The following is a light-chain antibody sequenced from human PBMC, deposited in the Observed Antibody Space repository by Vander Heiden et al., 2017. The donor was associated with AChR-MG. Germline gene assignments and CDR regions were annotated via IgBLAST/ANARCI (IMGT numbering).Light chain of an antibody. CDR2: DNN. CDR1: SSTIGNTY. J-gene: IGLJ3*02. CDR3: GTWDSSLSAVV. Sequence: QSVLTQPPSVSAAPGQKVTISCSASSSTIGNTYVPWYQQPPGTDTQHLMDDNNKRPSGMADRFSGYKSGTSATLGTNGRQTGDEADYYCGTWDSSLSAVVFGGGTKLTVL. V-gene: IGLV1-51*01.